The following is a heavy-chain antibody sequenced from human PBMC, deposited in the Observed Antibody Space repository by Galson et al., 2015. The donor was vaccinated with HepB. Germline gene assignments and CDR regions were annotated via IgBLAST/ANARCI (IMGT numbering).Heavy chain of an antibody. CDR1: GFTFDDYT. V-gene: IGHV3-43*01. J-gene: IGHJ6*02. CDR3: AKDMSVGYYYYYGMDV. CDR2: ISWDGGST. Sequence: SLRLSCAASGFTFDDYTMHWVRQAPGKGLEWVSLISWDGGSTYYADSVKGRFTISRDNSKNSLYLQMNSLRTEDTALYYCAKDMSVGYYYYYGMDVWGQGTTVTVSS.